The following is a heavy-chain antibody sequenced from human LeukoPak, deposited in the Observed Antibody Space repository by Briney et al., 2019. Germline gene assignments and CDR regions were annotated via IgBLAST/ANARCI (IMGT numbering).Heavy chain of an antibody. CDR3: ARRTGFLFGMDV. J-gene: IGHJ6*02. D-gene: IGHD6-19*01. Sequence: PGESLRISCKGPGYSFTNYWITWVRQMPGKGLEWMGKIDPSDSYTNYSPSFQGHVTISADKSISTAYLQWSSLKASDTAMYYCARRTGFLFGMDVWGQGTPVTVSS. CDR1: GYSFTNYW. V-gene: IGHV5-10-1*01. CDR2: IDPSDSYT.